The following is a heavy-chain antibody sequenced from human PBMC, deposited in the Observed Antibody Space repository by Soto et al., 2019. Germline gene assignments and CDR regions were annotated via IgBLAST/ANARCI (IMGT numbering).Heavy chain of an antibody. Sequence: SQTLSLTCAISGDSVSSNSAGWNWIRQSPSRGLEWLGRTYYRSKWYSHYAVSVKSRITINPDTYNNQFSLQLKSLTHEDTAMYYCARVVGSSEHDYWGQCILVTISS. J-gene: IGHJ4*02. CDR2: TYYRSKWYS. CDR1: GDSVSSNSAG. D-gene: IGHD6-13*01. CDR3: ARVVGSSEHDY. V-gene: IGHV6-1*01.